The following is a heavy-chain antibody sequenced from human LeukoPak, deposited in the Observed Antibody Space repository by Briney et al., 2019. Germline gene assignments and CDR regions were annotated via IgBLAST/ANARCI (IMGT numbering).Heavy chain of an antibody. CDR3: ARSNIWFGELLGYYYYMDV. CDR1: GFTFSSYA. V-gene: IGHV3-23*01. D-gene: IGHD3-10*01. J-gene: IGHJ6*03. Sequence: GGSLRLSCAASGFTFSSYAMSWVRQAPGKGLEWVSTISGGGGSTYFAGSVKGRFTISRDNSKNTLYLQMNSLRAEDTAVYYCARSNIWFGELLGYYYYMDVWGKGTTVTISS. CDR2: ISGGGGST.